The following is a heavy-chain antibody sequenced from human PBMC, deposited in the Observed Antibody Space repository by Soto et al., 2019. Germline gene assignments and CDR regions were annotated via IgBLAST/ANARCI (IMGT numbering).Heavy chain of an antibody. CDR1: GFTFSSYG. V-gene: IGHV3-33*01. D-gene: IGHD2-2*01. CDR2: IWSGGSNE. CDR3: ARGTGTSYFDY. J-gene: IGHJ4*02. Sequence: QVQLVESGGGVVQPGRSLRLSCAASGFTFSSYGMHWVRQAPGKGLEWVAVIWSGGSNENYADSVKGRFTISRDNSKNMLYLQMNSLRAEDTAVYYCARGTGTSYFDYCGQGSLVTVSS.